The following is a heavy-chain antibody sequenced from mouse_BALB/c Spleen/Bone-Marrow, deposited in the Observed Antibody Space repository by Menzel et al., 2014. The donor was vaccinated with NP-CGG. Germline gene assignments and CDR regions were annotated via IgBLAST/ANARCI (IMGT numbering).Heavy chain of an antibody. CDR1: GYSFTDYN. J-gene: IGHJ2*01. CDR2: IDPYYGGA. CDR3: ARLSAYYFDY. V-gene: IGHV1-39*01. Sequence: EVQLQQSGPELEKPGASVKISCKASGYSFTDYNMNWVKQSNGKSLEWIGFIDPYYGGATYNQKFKGKATLTVDKSSSTAYMQLQSLTSEDSAVYYCARLSAYYFDYWGQGTTLTVSS.